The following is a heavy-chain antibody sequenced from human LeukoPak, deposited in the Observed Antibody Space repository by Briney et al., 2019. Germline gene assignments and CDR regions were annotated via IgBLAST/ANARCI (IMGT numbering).Heavy chain of an antibody. D-gene: IGHD3-3*01. CDR2: ISSSGSYI. V-gene: IGHV3-21*01. CDR1: GFTFSSYS. J-gene: IGHJ4*02. CDR3: ARGGDSWDFDY. Sequence: PGGSLRLSCAASGFTFSSYSVFWVRQAPGKGLEWVSSISSSGSYISYADSVKGRFTISRDNAKNSLYLQMNSLRAEDTAVYYCARGGDSWDFDYWGQGTLVTVSS.